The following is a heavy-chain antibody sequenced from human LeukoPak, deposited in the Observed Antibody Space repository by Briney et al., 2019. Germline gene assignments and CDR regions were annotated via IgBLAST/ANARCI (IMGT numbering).Heavy chain of an antibody. J-gene: IGHJ6*03. D-gene: IGHD5-12*01. CDR1: GFTLSGNY. Sequence: PGGSLRLSSAASGFTLSGNYMSWVRQAPGKGVEWGSVIYSGGATDYADSVKARFTLSRDNSKTTLYLQMNSLRADATAVYYCARASPGYDLSYYMDVWGKGTTVTVSS. CDR2: IYSGGAT. V-gene: IGHV3-53*01. CDR3: ARASPGYDLSYYMDV.